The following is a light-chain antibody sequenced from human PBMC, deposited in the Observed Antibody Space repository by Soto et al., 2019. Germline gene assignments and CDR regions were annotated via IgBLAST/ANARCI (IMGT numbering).Light chain of an antibody. Sequence: QSALTQPASVSGSPGQSITISCTGTSSDVGGYNYVSWYQQHPGKAPKLMIYDVSNRPSGVSNRCSGSKSGNSASLPISGLQSEDEADYYCSSYTSSSTPVVFGGGTQLTVL. CDR1: SSDVGGYNY. CDR3: SSYTSSSTPVV. J-gene: IGLJ2*01. V-gene: IGLV2-14*01. CDR2: DVS.